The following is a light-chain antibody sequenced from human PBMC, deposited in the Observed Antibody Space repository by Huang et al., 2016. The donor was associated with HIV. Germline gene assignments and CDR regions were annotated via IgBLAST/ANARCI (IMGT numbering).Light chain of an antibody. J-gene: IGKJ1*01. V-gene: IGKV3-15*01. CDR3: LQYNTWPKT. CDR1: QSVSTN. Sequence: EPEMTQLPAPLSVSPGGSATLSCRAMQSVSTNLAWYQQKPGQAPRLVLYAASTRAKGIPGRVGGSGSGTEFTLTISSLQSEDFAIYYCLQYNTWPKTFGQGTKVDFK. CDR2: AAS.